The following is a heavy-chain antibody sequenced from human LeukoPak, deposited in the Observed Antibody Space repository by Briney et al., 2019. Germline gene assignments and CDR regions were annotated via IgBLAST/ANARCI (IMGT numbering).Heavy chain of an antibody. CDR3: ARGPPNWGYDY. D-gene: IGHD7-27*01. J-gene: IGHJ4*02. V-gene: IGHV1-8*01. CDR2: MSPNSGDT. Sequence: ATVKVSCKASGYTFTSYDFNWVRQATGQRPEWMGWMSPNSGDTGYAQKFQDRVIMTRNTSISTAYMELSSLRSDDTAVYYCARGPPNWGYDYWGPGTLVTVSS. CDR1: GYTFTSYD.